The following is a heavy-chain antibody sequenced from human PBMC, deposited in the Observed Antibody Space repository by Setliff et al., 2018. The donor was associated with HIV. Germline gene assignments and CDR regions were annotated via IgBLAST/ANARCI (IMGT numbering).Heavy chain of an antibody. Sequence: GASVKVSCKASGYTFTSYYMKWVRQAPGQGLEWIGIINPSGGSTNYAQKFQGRVTMTRDTSTSTVYMELSSLRSEDTAVYYCAREGYDYVWGSYRSYYMDVWGKGTTVTVSS. V-gene: IGHV1-46*01. J-gene: IGHJ6*03. CDR2: INPSGGST. D-gene: IGHD3-16*02. CDR3: AREGYDYVWGSYRSYYMDV. CDR1: GYTFTSYY.